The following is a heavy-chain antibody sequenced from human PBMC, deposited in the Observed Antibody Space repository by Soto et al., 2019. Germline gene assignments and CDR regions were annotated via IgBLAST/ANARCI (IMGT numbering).Heavy chain of an antibody. CDR2: IYSGHTT. CDR1: GFIVSSNQ. V-gene: IGHV3-53*01. J-gene: IGHJ4*02. Sequence: LRLSCVASGFIVSSNQMSWVRQAPGKGLEWVSVIYSGHTTYYADSVEGRFTISRDDSKNTLYLQMNSLRVEDTAVYYCVRGPSDHKLRLVEWPYGDYWGQGAMVTVYS. D-gene: IGHD3-3*01. CDR3: VRGPSDHKLRLVEWPYGDY.